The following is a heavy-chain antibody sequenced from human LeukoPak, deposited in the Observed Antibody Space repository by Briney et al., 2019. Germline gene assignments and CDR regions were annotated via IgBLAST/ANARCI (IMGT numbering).Heavy chain of an antibody. CDR1: GGSISSYY. Sequence: SETLSLTSTVSGGSISSYYWSWIRQPPGKGLEWIGYIYYSGSTNYNPSLKSRVTISVDTSKNQFSLKLSSVTAADTAVYYCAREGNHGPYYFDYWGQGTLVTVSS. V-gene: IGHV4-59*01. D-gene: IGHD5-24*01. CDR2: IYYSGST. J-gene: IGHJ4*02. CDR3: AREGNHGPYYFDY.